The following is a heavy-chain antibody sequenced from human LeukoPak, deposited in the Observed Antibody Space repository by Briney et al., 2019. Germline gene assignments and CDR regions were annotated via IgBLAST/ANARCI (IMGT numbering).Heavy chain of an antibody. V-gene: IGHV3-21*01. J-gene: IGHJ4*02. CDR2: ISSSSSYI. CDR3: ARDVYSSGWYSSYYFDY. D-gene: IGHD6-19*01. CDR1: GFTFSSYS. Sequence: GRSLRLSCAASGFTFSSYSMNWVRQAPGKGLEWVSSISSSSSYIYYADSVKGRFTISRDNAKNSLYLQMNSLRAEDTAVYYCARDVYSSGWYSSYYFDYWGQGTLVTVSS.